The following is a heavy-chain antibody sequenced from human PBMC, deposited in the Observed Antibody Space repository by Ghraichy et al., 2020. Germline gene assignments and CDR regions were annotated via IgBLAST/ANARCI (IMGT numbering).Heavy chain of an antibody. V-gene: IGHV3-48*02. CDR3: ASLYSSTWRGRNYFDY. CDR1: GFTFSSYS. J-gene: IGHJ4*02. CDR2: ISSSSSTI. D-gene: IGHD6-13*01. Sequence: LSLTCAASGFTFSSYSMNWVRQAPGKGLEWVSYISSSSSTIHYADSVKGRFTISRDNAKSSLYLQVSSLRDEDTAVYYCASLYSSTWRGRNYFDYWGQGTLVTVSS.